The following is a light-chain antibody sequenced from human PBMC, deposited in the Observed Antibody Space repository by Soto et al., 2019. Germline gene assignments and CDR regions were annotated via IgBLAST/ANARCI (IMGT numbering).Light chain of an antibody. Sequence: QSALTQHPSASGSPGQSVSISCTGTSSDVGKYNYVSWYQQHPGKAPKLMIYEVTKRPSGVPDRFSGSKSGNAASLTVSGLQADDEADYYCTSYAGSNNFVLGGGTKLTVL. CDR1: SSDVGKYNY. V-gene: IGLV2-8*01. CDR2: EVT. J-gene: IGLJ2*01. CDR3: TSYAGSNNFV.